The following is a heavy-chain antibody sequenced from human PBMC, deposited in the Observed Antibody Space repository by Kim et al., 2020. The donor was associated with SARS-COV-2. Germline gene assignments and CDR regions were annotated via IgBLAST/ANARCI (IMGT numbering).Heavy chain of an antibody. CDR1: GFTFSSPD. CDR2: IGADADT. Sequence: GGSLRLSCAASGFTFSSPDMHWVRQATGKGLEWVSGIGADADTYYLGYVGCRITISRENANNSLYTQMIRLISLDTAETSGVRDISGSHAYSGKDVWG. V-gene: IGHV3-13*01. J-gene: IGHJ6*02. CDR3: VRDISGSHAYSGKDV. D-gene: IGHD1-26*01.